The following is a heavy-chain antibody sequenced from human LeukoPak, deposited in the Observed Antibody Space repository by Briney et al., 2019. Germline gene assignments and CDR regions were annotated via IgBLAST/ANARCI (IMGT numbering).Heavy chain of an antibody. V-gene: IGHV6-1*01. D-gene: IGHD3-3*01. CDR2: TYYRSKWYN. CDR1: GDSVSSNSAA. CDR3: ARGPMNYDFWSGNYYYYYMDV. Sequence: SQTLSLTCAISGDSVSSNSAAWNWIRQSPSRGLEWLGRTYYRSKWYNDYAVSVKSRITINPDTSKNQFSLQLNSVTPEDTAVYYCARGPMNYDFWSGNYYYYYMDVWGKGTTVTVSS. J-gene: IGHJ6*03.